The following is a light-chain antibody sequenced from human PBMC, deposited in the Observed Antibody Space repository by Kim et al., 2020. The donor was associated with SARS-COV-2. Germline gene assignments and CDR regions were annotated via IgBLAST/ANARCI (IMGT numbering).Light chain of an antibody. CDR2: GAA. J-gene: IGKJ2*01. Sequence: SPGETATLSCRTSQSVRSTFLAWYQQRPGQAPRLLIYGAANRATGVPDRFSGSGSGTDFTLSISRLEPEDFAVYYCQQYGDAPMYTFGQGTKLEI. V-gene: IGKV3-20*01. CDR3: QQYGDAPMYT. CDR1: QSVRSTF.